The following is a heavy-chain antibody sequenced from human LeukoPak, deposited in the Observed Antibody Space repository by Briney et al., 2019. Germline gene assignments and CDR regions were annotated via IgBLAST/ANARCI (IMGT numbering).Heavy chain of an antibody. CDR1: GFPFSSNY. Sequence: PGGSLSLSCAASGFPFSSNYMSWVRQAPGKGLEWVSVIYSGGSTYYADSVKGRFTISRDNSKNTLYLQMNSLRAEDAAVYYCARVKGSYSDYWGQGTLVTVSS. J-gene: IGHJ4*02. CDR3: ARVKGSYSDY. D-gene: IGHD3-10*01. CDR2: IYSGGST. V-gene: IGHV3-53*01.